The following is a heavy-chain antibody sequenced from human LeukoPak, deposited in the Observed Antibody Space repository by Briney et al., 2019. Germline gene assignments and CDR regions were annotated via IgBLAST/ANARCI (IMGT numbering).Heavy chain of an antibody. CDR2: INSDGSKT. CDR3: ARVLSGIYWGWGSYDY. D-gene: IGHD1-26*01. J-gene: IGHJ4*02. V-gene: IGHV3-74*01. CDR1: GFTFSNFW. Sequence: GGSLRLSCVASGFTFSNFWMHWVRQAPGKGLVWVSLINSDGSKTTYADSVKGRFTISRDNAKNTLYLQMNSLRAEDTALYYCARVLSGIYWGWGSYDYWGQGTLVSVSS.